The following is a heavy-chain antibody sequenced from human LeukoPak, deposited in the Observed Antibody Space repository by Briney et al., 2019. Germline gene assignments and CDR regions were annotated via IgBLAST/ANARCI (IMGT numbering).Heavy chain of an antibody. CDR2: IKQDGSEK. Sequence: PGGSLRLSCAASGFTFSSYWMSWVRQAPGKGLEWVANIKQDGSEKYYVDSVKGRFTISRDNAKNSLYLQMNSLRAEDTAVYYCATEILLWFGEPNPDYWGQGTLVTVSS. V-gene: IGHV3-7*01. D-gene: IGHD3-10*01. CDR3: ATEILLWFGEPNPDY. J-gene: IGHJ4*02. CDR1: GFTFSSYW.